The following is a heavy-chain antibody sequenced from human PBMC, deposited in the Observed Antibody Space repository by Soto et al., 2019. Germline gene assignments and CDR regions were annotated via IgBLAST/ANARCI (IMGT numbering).Heavy chain of an antibody. J-gene: IGHJ4*02. Sequence: PGGSLRLSCAASGFTFSSYAMSWVRQAPGKGLEWVSAISGSGGSTYYADSVKGRFTISRDDSKSIAYLQINSLKTEDTAVYSCTGGTSVTTAWDYWGQGTLVTVSS. CDR2: ISGSGGST. V-gene: IGHV3-23*01. D-gene: IGHD4-17*01. CDR3: TGGTSVTTAWDY. CDR1: GFTFSSYA.